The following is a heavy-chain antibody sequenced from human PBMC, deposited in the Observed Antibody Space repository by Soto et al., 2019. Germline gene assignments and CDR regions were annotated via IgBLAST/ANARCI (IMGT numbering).Heavy chain of an antibody. Sequence: HPGGSLRLSCTASGFTFGDYAMSWVRQAPGKGLEWVGFIRSKAYGGTTEYAASVKGRFTISRDDSKSIAYLQMNSLKTEDTAVYYCTRNELDYYYDGSGYATPRNFDYWGQGTLVTVSS. J-gene: IGHJ4*02. V-gene: IGHV3-49*04. CDR2: IRSKAYGGTT. CDR3: TRNELDYYYDGSGYATPRNFDY. CDR1: GFTFGDYA. D-gene: IGHD3-22*01.